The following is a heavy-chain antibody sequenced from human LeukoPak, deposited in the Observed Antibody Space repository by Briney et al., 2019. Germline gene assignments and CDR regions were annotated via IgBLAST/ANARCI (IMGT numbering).Heavy chain of an antibody. D-gene: IGHD1-26*01. CDR2: IIPIFGTA. J-gene: IGHJ5*02. CDR3: ARDNSVGDNAWWFDP. Sequence: SVKVSCKASGGTFSSYAISWVRQAPGQGLEWMGGIIPIFGTANYAQKLQGRVTMTTDTSTSTAYMELRSLRSDDTAVYYCARDNSVGDNAWWFDPWGQGTLVTVSS. V-gene: IGHV1-69*05. CDR1: GGTFSSYA.